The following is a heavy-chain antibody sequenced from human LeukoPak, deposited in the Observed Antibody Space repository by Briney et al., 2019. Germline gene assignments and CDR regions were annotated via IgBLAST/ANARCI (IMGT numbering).Heavy chain of an antibody. CDR2: IYYSGNT. D-gene: IGHD2-8*02. J-gene: IGHJ5*02. V-gene: IGHV4-39*07. CDR3: ARGPGTDT. Sequence: SETLSLTCTVSGGSISSSGYYWGWIRQPPGKGLEWIGSIYYSGNTYYNPSLKSRVTISVDTSKNQFSLKLSSVTAADTAVYYCARGPGTDTWGQGTLVTVSS. CDR1: GGSISSSGYY.